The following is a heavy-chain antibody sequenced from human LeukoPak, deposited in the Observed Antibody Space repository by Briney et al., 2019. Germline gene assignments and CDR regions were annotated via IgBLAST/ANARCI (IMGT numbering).Heavy chain of an antibody. D-gene: IGHD3-22*01. CDR1: GGAFSGYY. CDR3: ARGPPYYYDSSGYYVDY. V-gene: IGHV4-59*01. CDR2: IYYSGST. J-gene: IGHJ4*02. Sequence: AETLSLTCVVYGGAFSGYYWSWIRQLPGKGLEWIGYIYYSGSTNYNPSLKSRVTISVDTSKNQFSLKLSSVTAADTAVYYCARGPPYYYDSSGYYVDYWGQGTLVTVSS.